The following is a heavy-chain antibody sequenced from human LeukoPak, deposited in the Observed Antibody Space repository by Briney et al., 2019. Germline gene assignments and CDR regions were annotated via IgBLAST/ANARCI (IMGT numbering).Heavy chain of an antibody. Sequence: SETLSLTCTVSGGSISSYYWRWIRQPPGKGLEWIGYIYYSGSTNYNPSLKSRVTISVDTSKNQFSLKLSSVTAADTAVYYCARVDTAMVTYYFDYWGQGTLVTVSS. D-gene: IGHD5-18*01. CDR3: ARVDTAMVTYYFDY. V-gene: IGHV4-59*01. CDR2: IYYSGST. CDR1: GGSISSYY. J-gene: IGHJ4*02.